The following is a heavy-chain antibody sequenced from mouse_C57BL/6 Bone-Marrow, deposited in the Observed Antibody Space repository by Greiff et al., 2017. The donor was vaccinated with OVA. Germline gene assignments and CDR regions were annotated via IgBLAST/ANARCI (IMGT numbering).Heavy chain of an antibody. V-gene: IGHV1-69*01. Sequence: VQLQQPGAELVMPGASVKLSCKASGDNVTSYWMHWVKQRPGQGLEWIGEIDPSDSYTNYNQKFKGKSTLTVDKSSSTAYMQLSSLTSEDSAVYYCARWNYGSSYWYFDVWGTGTTVTVSS. CDR2: IDPSDSYT. D-gene: IGHD1-1*01. CDR3: ARWNYGSSYWYFDV. J-gene: IGHJ1*03. CDR1: GDNVTSYW.